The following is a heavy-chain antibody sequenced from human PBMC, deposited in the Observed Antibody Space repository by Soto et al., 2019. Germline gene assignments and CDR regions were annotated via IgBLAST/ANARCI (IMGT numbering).Heavy chain of an antibody. V-gene: IGHV1-69*06. Sequence: QVQLVQSGAEVKKPGSSVKVSCKASGGTFSSYAISWVRQAPGQGLEWMGGIIPIFGTANYAQKFQGRVTITADNSTSTAYMELSSLRSEDTAVYYCAGVRFLEWLPRSNNWFDPWGQGTLVTVSS. D-gene: IGHD3-3*01. J-gene: IGHJ5*02. CDR3: AGVRFLEWLPRSNNWFDP. CDR2: IIPIFGTA. CDR1: GGTFSSYA.